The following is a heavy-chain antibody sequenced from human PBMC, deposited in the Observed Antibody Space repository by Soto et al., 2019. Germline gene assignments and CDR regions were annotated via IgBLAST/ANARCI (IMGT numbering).Heavy chain of an antibody. Sequence: SVKVSCKASGGTFSSYAISWVRQAPGQGLEWMGGIIPIFGTTNYAQKFQGRVTMTTDESTSTAYMELRSLRSDDTAVYYCARARTSGSSWYSPWGQGTLVTVSS. CDR2: IIPIFGTT. CDR3: ARARTSGSSWYSP. V-gene: IGHV1-69*05. J-gene: IGHJ5*02. D-gene: IGHD6-13*01. CDR1: GGTFSSYA.